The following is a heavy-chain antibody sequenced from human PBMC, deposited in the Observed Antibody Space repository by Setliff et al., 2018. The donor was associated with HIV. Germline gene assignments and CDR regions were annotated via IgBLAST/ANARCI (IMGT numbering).Heavy chain of an antibody. CDR1: GFTFSSYG. CDR2: IRYDGSNK. V-gene: IGHV3-30*02. Sequence: GSLRLSCAASGFTFSSYGMHWVRQAPGKGLEWVAFIRYDGSNKYYADSVKGRFTISRDNSKNTLYLQMNSLRAEDTAVYYCAKDYYNFWSGYGPDYYGMDVWGQGTTVTVSS. D-gene: IGHD3-3*01. CDR3: AKDYYNFWSGYGPDYYGMDV. J-gene: IGHJ6*02.